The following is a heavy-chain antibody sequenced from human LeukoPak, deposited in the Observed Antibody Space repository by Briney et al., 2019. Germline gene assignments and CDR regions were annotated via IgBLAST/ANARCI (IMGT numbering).Heavy chain of an antibody. CDR1: GFTFTTYA. CDR3: AKRFAYGGVDY. V-gene: IGHV3-23*01. J-gene: IGHJ4*02. D-gene: IGHD4-23*01. Sequence: SGGSLRLSCAASGFTFTTYAMSWVRQAPGKGLEWVSAISGSGDNTYYADSVKGRFTISRDNSKNTLYLQMNSLRAEDTAVYYCAKRFAYGGVDYWGQGTLVTVSS. CDR2: ISGSGDNT.